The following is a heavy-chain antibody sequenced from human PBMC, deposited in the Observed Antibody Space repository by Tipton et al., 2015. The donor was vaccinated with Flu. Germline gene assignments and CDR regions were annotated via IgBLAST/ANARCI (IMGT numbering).Heavy chain of an antibody. CDR2: ITSTGTYI. D-gene: IGHD1-7*01. J-gene: IGHJ6*02. CDR3: ARQSEYNWDYDWKSRSARFYYGMDV. V-gene: IGHV3-21*06. CDR1: GFTFSPYN. Sequence: SLRLSCVGSGFTFSPYNMNWVRQAPGKGLEWVSSITSTGTYIYYADSLKGRFTVSRDNAKNTLYLHMSSLRAEDTAVYYCARQSEYNWDYDWKSRSARFYYGMDVWGQGTTVTVSS.